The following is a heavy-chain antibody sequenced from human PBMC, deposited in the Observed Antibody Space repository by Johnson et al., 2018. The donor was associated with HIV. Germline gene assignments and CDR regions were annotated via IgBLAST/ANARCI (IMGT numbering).Heavy chain of an antibody. J-gene: IGHJ3*02. CDR2: TSYDGNNK. CDR3: ARDSRVATDTRGAFDI. Sequence: QVQLVESGGGLVQPGGSLRLSCAASGFTFSSYAMHWVRQAPGKGLEWVAVTSYDGNNKYYVDSVKGRFTISSDNSKNTLYLQMNSLRAEDTAVYYCARDSRVATDTRGAFDIWGQGTMVTVSS. CDR1: GFTFSSYA. D-gene: IGHD1-1*01. V-gene: IGHV3-30*04.